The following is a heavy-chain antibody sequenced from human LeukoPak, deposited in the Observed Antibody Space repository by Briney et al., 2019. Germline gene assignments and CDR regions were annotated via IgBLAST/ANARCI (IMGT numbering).Heavy chain of an antibody. CDR1: GLTFSRYW. J-gene: IGHJ4*02. D-gene: IGHD6-13*01. CDR3: ARDTSAERGQQLAN. CDR2: IKEDGSEK. Sequence: GGSLRLSCAASGLTFSRYWMSWVRQAPGKGVEYMANIKEDGSEKYYVDSVKGRFTISRDNARNSLFPQMNSLRVDDTAVYYCARDTSAERGQQLANWGQGTLVTVSS. V-gene: IGHV3-7*04.